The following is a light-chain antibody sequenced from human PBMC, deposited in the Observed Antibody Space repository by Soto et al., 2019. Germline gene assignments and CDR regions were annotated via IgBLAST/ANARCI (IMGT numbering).Light chain of an antibody. CDR1: QSISNF. V-gene: IGKV3-11*01. J-gene: IGKJ5*01. CDR3: QQRSNWPPIT. Sequence: EIVLTQSPATLSLSKGERATLSCRASQSISNFLAWYQQKPGQAPRLLIYDASNRATGIPARFSGSGSGTDFTLTISSLEPEDFAVYYCQQRSNWPPITFGQGTRLG. CDR2: DAS.